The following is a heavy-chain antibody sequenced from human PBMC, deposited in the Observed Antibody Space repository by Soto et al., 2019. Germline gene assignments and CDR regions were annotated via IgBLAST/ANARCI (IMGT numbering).Heavy chain of an antibody. J-gene: IGHJ4*02. Sequence: SETLSLTCTVSGGSISSYYWSWIRQPPGKGLEWIGYIYYSGSTNYNPSLKSRVTISVDTSKNQFSLKLSSVTAADTAVYYCATGTVGYDSSGYYYFDYWGQGTLVTVSS. V-gene: IGHV4-59*01. CDR1: GGSISSYY. CDR2: IYYSGST. D-gene: IGHD3-22*01. CDR3: ATGTVGYDSSGYYYFDY.